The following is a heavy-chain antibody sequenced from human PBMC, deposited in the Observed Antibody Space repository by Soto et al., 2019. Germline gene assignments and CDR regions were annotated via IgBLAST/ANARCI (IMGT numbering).Heavy chain of an antibody. Sequence: GGSLRLSCAASGFTFSSYGMHWVRQAPGKGLEWVAVIWYDGSNKYYADSVKGRFTISRDNSKNTLYLQMNSLRAEDTAVYYCARDRGSSSWYRTYYYYYYGMDVWGQGTTVTVSS. J-gene: IGHJ6*02. CDR1: GFTFSSYG. D-gene: IGHD6-13*01. V-gene: IGHV3-33*01. CDR3: ARDRGSSSWYRTYYYYYYGMDV. CDR2: IWYDGSNK.